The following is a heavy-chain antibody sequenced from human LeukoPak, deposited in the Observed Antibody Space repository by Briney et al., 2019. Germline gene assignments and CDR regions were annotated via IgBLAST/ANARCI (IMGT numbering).Heavy chain of an antibody. CDR3: ARRDGGGNYYFDY. D-gene: IGHD4-23*01. CDR1: GSIFTSYW. Sequence: GASLQISCKGSGSIFTSYWIGWVRQLPGKGLEWMGIIYPGDSDTRYSPSFQGQVTISADKSSSTAYLQWSSLTASDTAMYYCARRDGGGNYYFDYWGQGTLVTVSS. J-gene: IGHJ4*02. CDR2: IYPGDSDT. V-gene: IGHV5-51*01.